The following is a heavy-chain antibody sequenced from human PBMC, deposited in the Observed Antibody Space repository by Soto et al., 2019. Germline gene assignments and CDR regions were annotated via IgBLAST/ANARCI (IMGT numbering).Heavy chain of an antibody. V-gene: IGHV2-70*11. CDR3: AYYYDSSGYYLGVFDY. CDR2: IDWDDDK. Sequence: SGPTLVNPTQTLTLTCTFSGFSLSTSGMCVSWIRQPPGKALEWLARIDWDDDKYYSTSLKTRLTISKDTSKNQVVLTMTNMDPVDTATYYCAYYYDSSGYYLGVFDYWGQGTLVTVSS. D-gene: IGHD3-22*01. J-gene: IGHJ4*02. CDR1: GFSLSTSGMC.